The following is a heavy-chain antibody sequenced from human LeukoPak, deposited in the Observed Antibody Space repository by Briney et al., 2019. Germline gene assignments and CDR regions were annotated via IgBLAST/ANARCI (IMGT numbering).Heavy chain of an antibody. Sequence: SETMSLTCAVYGGSFSSYYWSWIRQPPGKGLEWIGEINHSGSTNYNPPLKSRVTISVDTSKNQFSLKLSSVTAADTAVYYCARGVVSYYYYLDVWGKGTTVTVSS. CDR2: INHSGST. D-gene: IGHD2-15*01. J-gene: IGHJ6*03. CDR3: ARGVVSYYYYLDV. CDR1: GGSFSSYY. V-gene: IGHV4-34*01.